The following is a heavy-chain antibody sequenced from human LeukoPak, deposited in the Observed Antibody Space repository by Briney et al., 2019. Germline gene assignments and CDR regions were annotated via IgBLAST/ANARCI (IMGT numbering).Heavy chain of an antibody. D-gene: IGHD2-2*01. Sequence: SETLSLTCTVSGGSISSSSYYWGWIRQPPGKGLEWIGSIYYSGSTYYNPSLKSRVTISVDTSKNQFSLKLSSVTAADTAVYYCASSGYQLFPQWYFDLWGRGTLVTVSS. J-gene: IGHJ2*01. CDR3: ASSGYQLFPQWYFDL. CDR1: GGSISSSSYY. V-gene: IGHV4-39*01. CDR2: IYYSGST.